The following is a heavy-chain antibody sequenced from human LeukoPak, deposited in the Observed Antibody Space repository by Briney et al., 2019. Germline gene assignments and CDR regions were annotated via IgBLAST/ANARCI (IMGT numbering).Heavy chain of an antibody. Sequence: SETLSLTCTVSGGSISSSSYYWGWIRQPPGKGLEWIGEINHSGSTNYNPSLKSRVTISVDTSKNQFSLKLSSVTAADTAVYYCARLAAGNPIAYCGGDCYSDYWGQGTLATVSS. CDR3: ARLAAGNPIAYCGGDCYSDY. D-gene: IGHD2-21*02. CDR1: GGSISSSSYY. V-gene: IGHV4-39*07. CDR2: INHSGST. J-gene: IGHJ4*02.